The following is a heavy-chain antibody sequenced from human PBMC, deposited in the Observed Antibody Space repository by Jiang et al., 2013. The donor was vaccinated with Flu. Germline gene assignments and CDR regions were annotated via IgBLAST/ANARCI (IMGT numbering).Heavy chain of an antibody. J-gene: IGHJ4*02. V-gene: IGHV3-73*01. CDR2: MRSKANSYAA. D-gene: IGHD3-3*01. Sequence: PGGSLRLACAGSGLTLSGSAMHWARQASGKRLEWVGRMRSKANSYAAAYAASVKGRFTISRDDSKNMAYLQMSSLKTEDTAVYYCTSSVDDYEFRSGYSRGVYYFDFWGQGTLVTVSS. CDR1: GLTLSGSA. CDR3: TSSVDDYEFRSGYSRGVYYFDF.